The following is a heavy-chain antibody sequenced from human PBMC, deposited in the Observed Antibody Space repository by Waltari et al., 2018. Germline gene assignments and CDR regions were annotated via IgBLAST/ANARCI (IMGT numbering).Heavy chain of an antibody. CDR2: IYHTGST. Sequence: QVQLHQWGAGQLKPSETLSLTCAVSGESFLGYFRSWIRQSPGKGLDGIGGIYHTGSTYYNPSLKSRVTVSQDTPKNQFSLKLSSVTAADTALYYCARATRIMITFGGVIAFDPWGQGTLVTVSS. D-gene: IGHD3-16*02. CDR1: GESFLGYF. CDR3: ARATRIMITFGGVIAFDP. V-gene: IGHV4-34*01. J-gene: IGHJ5*02.